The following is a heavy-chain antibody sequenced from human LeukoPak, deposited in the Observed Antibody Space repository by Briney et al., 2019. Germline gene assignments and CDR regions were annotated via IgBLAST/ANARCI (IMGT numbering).Heavy chain of an antibody. CDR1: GFTFSSYS. J-gene: IGHJ6*03. Sequence: GSLRLSCAASGFTFSSYSMNWVRQAPGKGLEWVSFISSSSSYIYYADSVKGRFTISRDNSKNTLYLQMNSLRAEDTAVYYCAKVGPYYYGSGPLRDYYYYMDVWGKGTTVTISS. D-gene: IGHD3-10*01. CDR3: AKVGPYYYGSGPLRDYYYYMDV. CDR2: ISSSSSYI. V-gene: IGHV3-21*01.